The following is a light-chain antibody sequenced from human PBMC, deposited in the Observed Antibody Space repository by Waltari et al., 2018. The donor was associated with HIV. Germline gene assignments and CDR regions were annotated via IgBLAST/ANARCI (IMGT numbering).Light chain of an antibody. J-gene: IGKJ1*01. V-gene: IGKV3-11*01. CDR2: QAS. Sequence: EIVLTQSPATLSLSPGDRATLSCRASQSVGYYLAWYQQRPGQGPRLLIYQASARATGIPARFSGSESGTDFTLTISSLEPEDFAVYCGQHRTDWAKTFGQGTKVEAK. CDR3: QHRTDWAKT. CDR1: QSVGYY.